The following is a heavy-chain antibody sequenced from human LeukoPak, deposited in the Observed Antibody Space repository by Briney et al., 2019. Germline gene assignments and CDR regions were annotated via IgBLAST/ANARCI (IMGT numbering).Heavy chain of an antibody. V-gene: IGHV3-21*01. CDR3: ARDPDLTGYSILDAFDI. CDR2: ISSSSSYI. Sequence: GRSLRLSCAASGFTFSSYSMNWVRQAPGKGLEWVSSISSSSSYIYYADSVKGRFTISRDNAKNSLYLQMNSLRAEDTAVYYCARDPDLTGYSILDAFDIWGQGTMVTVSS. J-gene: IGHJ3*02. D-gene: IGHD3-9*01. CDR1: GFTFSSYS.